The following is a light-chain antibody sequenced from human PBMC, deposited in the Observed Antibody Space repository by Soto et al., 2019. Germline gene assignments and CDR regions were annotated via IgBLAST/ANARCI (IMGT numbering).Light chain of an antibody. J-gene: IGLJ2*01. CDR2: RNN. V-gene: IGLV1-47*01. Sequence: QSVLTQPPSASGTPGQRVTISCSGSSSNIGSNYVYCYQQLPGTAPKLLIYRNNQRPSGVPDRFSGSKSGTSASLAISGLRSEDEADYYCAAWDDSLSGVVFGGGTKLTDL. CDR3: AAWDDSLSGVV. CDR1: SSNIGSNY.